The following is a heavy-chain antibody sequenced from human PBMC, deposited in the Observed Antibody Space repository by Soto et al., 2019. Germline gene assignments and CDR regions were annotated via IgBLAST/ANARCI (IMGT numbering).Heavy chain of an antibody. CDR1: GFPFSSYG. CDR2: ISVSGGRT. Sequence: GSLRPSCAASGFPFSSYGLSWVRQTPGKGPEWVSGISVSGGRTFYADSVKGRFTISRDNSKNALYLQMNILSVEDTAVYFCAYPPMGYWGQGTLVTVSS. V-gene: IGHV3-23*01. CDR3: AYPPMGY. J-gene: IGHJ4*02.